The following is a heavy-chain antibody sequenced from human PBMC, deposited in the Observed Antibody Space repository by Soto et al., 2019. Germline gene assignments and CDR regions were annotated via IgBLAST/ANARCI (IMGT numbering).Heavy chain of an antibody. CDR2: ISGSGGST. D-gene: IGHD3-10*01. V-gene: IGHV3-23*01. CDR1: GFTFSSYA. CDR3: AKDVLLWFGDPPDYIYF. J-gene: IGHJ4*02. Sequence: PGGSLRLSCAASGFTFSSYAMSWVRQAPGKGLEWVSAISGSGGSTYYADSVKGRFTISRDNSKNTLYLQMNSLRAEDTAVYYCAKDVLLWFGDPPDYIYFPGQGTLVTGS.